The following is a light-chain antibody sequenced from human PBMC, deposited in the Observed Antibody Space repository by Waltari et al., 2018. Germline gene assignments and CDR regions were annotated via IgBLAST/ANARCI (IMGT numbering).Light chain of an antibody. CDR3: QQYNSSPIT. CDR2: DAS. Sequence: DIQMTQSPSTLSASVGDRVTITCRASQSISSWVAWYQQKPGKAPKLRIDDASRLESGVPSRFSGSGSGTEFTLTISSLQPDDFATYYCQQYNSSPITFGPGTKVDIK. CDR1: QSISSW. V-gene: IGKV1-5*01. J-gene: IGKJ3*01.